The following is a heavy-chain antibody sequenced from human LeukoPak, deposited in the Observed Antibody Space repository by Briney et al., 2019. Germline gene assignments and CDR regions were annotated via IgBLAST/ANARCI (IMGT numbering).Heavy chain of an antibody. CDR3: ARQSPPYDSSGYYFDY. CDR1: GGTFSSYA. J-gene: IGHJ4*02. Sequence: SVKVSCKASGGTFSSYAISWVRQAPGQGLEWMGGIIPIFGTASYAQKFQGRVTITADESTSTAYMELSSLRSEDTAVYYCARQSPPYDSSGYYFDYWGQGTLVTVSS. D-gene: IGHD3-22*01. V-gene: IGHV1-69*01. CDR2: IIPIFGTA.